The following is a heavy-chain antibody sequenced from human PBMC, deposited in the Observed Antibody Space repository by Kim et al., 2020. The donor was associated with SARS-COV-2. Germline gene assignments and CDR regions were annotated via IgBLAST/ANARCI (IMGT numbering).Heavy chain of an antibody. V-gene: IGHV3-74*01. Sequence: GGSLRLSCAASGFTFSSYWMHWVRQAPGKGLVWVSRINSDGSSTSYADSVKGRFTISRDNAKNTLYLQMNSLRAEDTAVYYCAREGAYCSGGSCYSRPYYSYYGMDVWGQGTTVTVSS. CDR1: GFTFSSYW. J-gene: IGHJ6*02. CDR2: INSDGSST. CDR3: AREGAYCSGGSCYSRPYYSYYGMDV. D-gene: IGHD2-15*01.